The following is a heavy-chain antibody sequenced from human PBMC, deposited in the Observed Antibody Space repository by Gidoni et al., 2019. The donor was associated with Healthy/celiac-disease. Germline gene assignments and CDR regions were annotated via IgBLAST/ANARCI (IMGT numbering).Heavy chain of an antibody. CDR3: ARGENWNHYYYYGMDV. V-gene: IGHV1-69*01. CDR2: IIPGFGTA. CDR1: GGTFSSYA. D-gene: IGHD1-1*01. J-gene: IGHJ6*02. Sequence: QVQLVQSGAEVKKPGSSVKVSCKASGGTFSSYAISWVRQAPGQGLEWMGGIIPGFGTANYAQKFQGRVTITADESTSTAYMELRSLRSEDTAVYYCARGENWNHYYYYGMDVWGQGTTVTVSS.